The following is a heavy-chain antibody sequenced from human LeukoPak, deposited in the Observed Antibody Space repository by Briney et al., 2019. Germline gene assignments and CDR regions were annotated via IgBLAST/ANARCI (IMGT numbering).Heavy chain of an antibody. V-gene: IGHV3-74*01. CDR1: GFTFSAYW. CDR2: ISTDGSST. CDR3: ATVVPGAPNLLGY. D-gene: IGHD2-2*01. J-gene: IGHJ4*02. Sequence: GGSLRLSCAASGFTFSAYWMHWVRQAPGKGLVWVSRISTDGSSTAYADSVKGRFTISRDNAKNTLYLQMNSLRAEDTAVYYCATVVPGAPNLLGYWGQGTLVTVSS.